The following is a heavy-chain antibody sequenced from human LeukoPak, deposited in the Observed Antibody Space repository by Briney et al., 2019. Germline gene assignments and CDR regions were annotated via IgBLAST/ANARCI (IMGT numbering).Heavy chain of an antibody. V-gene: IGHV1-2*06. CDR3: ARAEAADYYESSGYGGAYFDY. J-gene: IGHJ4*02. D-gene: IGHD3-22*01. Sequence: DSVKVSCKASGYTFTGYYMHWVRQAPGQGLEWMGRINPNSGGTNYAQKFQGRVTMTRDTSISTAYMELSRLRSDDTAVYYCARAEAADYYESSGYGGAYFDYWGQGTLVTVSS. CDR1: GYTFTGYY. CDR2: INPNSGGT.